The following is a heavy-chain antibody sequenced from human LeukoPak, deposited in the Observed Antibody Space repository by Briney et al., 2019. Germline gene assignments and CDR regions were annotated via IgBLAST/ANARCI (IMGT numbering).Heavy chain of an antibody. CDR3: TSETGYTDHDY. Sequence: GGSLRLSCAASGFTFINAWMSWVRQAPGKGLEGVGRIKSKIDGGTIDYAPLVKGRFIVSRDDSEDTLYLEMNSLKTEDTAVYYCTSETGYTDHDYWGQGTLVTVSS. V-gene: IGHV3-15*01. CDR1: GFTFINAW. CDR2: IKSKIDGGTI. D-gene: IGHD5-12*01. J-gene: IGHJ4*02.